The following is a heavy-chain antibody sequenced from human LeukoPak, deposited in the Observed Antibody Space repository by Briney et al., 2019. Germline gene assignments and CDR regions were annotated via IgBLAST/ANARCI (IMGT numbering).Heavy chain of an antibody. V-gene: IGHV1-18*01. J-gene: IGHJ4*02. CDR3: ARGAYGGGFDY. CDR1: GYTFTSYG. Sequence: ASVKVSCKASGYTFTSYGITWVRQAPGQGLEWMGWISSYNGDTKYAQKVQGRVTVTTDTSTSTAYMELRSLSLDDTAVYYCARGAYGGGFDYWGQGTLVTVSS. CDR2: ISSYNGDT. D-gene: IGHD4-23*01.